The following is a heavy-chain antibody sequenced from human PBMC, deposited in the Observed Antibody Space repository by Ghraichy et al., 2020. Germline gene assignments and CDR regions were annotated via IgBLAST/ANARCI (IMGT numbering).Heavy chain of an antibody. CDR1: GGSISSSNYY. CDR3: AGSSTVIRYFDL. CDR2: MHYSGST. J-gene: IGHJ2*01. Sequence: SETLSLTCTVSGGSISSSNYYWGWIRQPPGKGLEWIGSMHYSGSTYYNPSLKSRVTMSADTSKNQFYLRLNSVTAADTAVYYCAGSSTVIRYFDLWGRGTLVTVSS. D-gene: IGHD4-23*01. V-gene: IGHV4-39*01.